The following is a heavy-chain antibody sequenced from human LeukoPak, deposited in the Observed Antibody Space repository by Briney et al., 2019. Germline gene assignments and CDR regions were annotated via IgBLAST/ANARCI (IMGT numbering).Heavy chain of an antibody. Sequence: ETLSLTCAVYGGSFSGYYWSWVRQAPGKGLEWVANIKQDGSEKYYVDSVKGRFTISKDNAMNSLYLQMNSLRAVDTAVYYCARGEAVAGLYYFDYWGQGTLVTVSS. V-gene: IGHV3-7*01. CDR3: ARGEAVAGLYYFDY. CDR1: GGSFSGYY. CDR2: IKQDGSEK. J-gene: IGHJ4*02. D-gene: IGHD6-19*01.